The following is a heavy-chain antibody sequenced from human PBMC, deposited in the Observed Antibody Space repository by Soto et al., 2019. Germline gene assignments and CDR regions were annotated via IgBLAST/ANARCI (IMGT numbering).Heavy chain of an antibody. CDR3: ARTPRERYCSSTSCYPPTYYFDY. D-gene: IGHD2-2*01. CDR2: IYYSGST. J-gene: IGHJ4*02. Sequence: SETLSLTCTVSGGSIGSYYWSWIRQPPGKGLEWIGYIYYSGSTNYNPSLKSRVTISVDTSKNQFSLKLSSVTAADTAVYYCARTPRERYCSSTSCYPPTYYFDYWGQGTLVTVSS. CDR1: GGSIGSYY. V-gene: IGHV4-59*01.